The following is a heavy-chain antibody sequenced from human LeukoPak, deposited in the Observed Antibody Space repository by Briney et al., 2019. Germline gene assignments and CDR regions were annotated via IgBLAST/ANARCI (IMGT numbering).Heavy chain of an antibody. Sequence: GGSLRLSCAASGFSFSSRSMNWVRQTPGMRLEWISYIDSDSKTTYYADSVKGRFTISRDNGRNSLYLQMNSLRDEDTAVYYYSSSWDYWGQGTLVTVSS. CDR3: SSSWDY. D-gene: IGHD6-13*01. CDR2: IDSDSKTT. J-gene: IGHJ4*02. CDR1: GFSFSSRS. V-gene: IGHV3-48*02.